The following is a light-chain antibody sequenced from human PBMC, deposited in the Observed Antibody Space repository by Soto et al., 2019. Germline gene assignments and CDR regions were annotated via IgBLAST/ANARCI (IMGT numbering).Light chain of an antibody. V-gene: IGLV2-8*01. CDR3: SSYARRDIYVV. J-gene: IGLJ2*01. CDR1: SSDVGGYDY. CDR2: EVF. Sequence: QSALTQPASASGSPGQSVTISCTGTSSDVGGYDYVSWYQQHPGKAPKLMIYEVFKRPSGVPDRFSGSKSGNTAALTVSGLQAEDEADYFYSSYARRDIYVVFGGGTQLTVL.